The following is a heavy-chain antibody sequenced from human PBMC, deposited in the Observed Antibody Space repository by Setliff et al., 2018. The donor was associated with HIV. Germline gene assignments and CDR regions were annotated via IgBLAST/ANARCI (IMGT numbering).Heavy chain of an antibody. D-gene: IGHD3-10*01. Sequence: SETLSLTCNVSGGFTNGFYWSWIRQSPGKGLEWIGHIYYSGSTYYNPSLKTRVTISVDGSKNQFSLKLKSVTAADTAVYYCARWHPPYGFWEEDYWGQGTLVTVSS. V-gene: IGHV4-59*08. J-gene: IGHJ4*02. CDR2: IYYSGST. CDR3: ARWHPPYGFWEEDY. CDR1: GGFTNGFY.